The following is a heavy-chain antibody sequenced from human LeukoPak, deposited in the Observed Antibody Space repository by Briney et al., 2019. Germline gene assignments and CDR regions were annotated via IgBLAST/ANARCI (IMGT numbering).Heavy chain of an antibody. Sequence: GGSLRLSCAASGFTFSSYWMHWVRQAPGKGLVWVSRINSDGSSTGYADSVKGRSTISRDNAKNTLYLQMNSLRAEDTAVYYCASYGVTTPRWGQGTLVTVSS. CDR3: ASYGVTTPR. CDR1: GFTFSSYW. CDR2: INSDGSST. V-gene: IGHV3-74*01. D-gene: IGHD4-17*01. J-gene: IGHJ4*02.